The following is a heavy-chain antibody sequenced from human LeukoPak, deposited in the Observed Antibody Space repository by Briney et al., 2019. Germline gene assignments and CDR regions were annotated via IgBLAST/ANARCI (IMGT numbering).Heavy chain of an antibody. CDR2: IRYDGSNK. CDR1: GFTFSNHG. V-gene: IGHV3-30*02. J-gene: IGHJ4*02. D-gene: IGHD6-19*01. CDR3: ARDHGSSGWYGNFDY. Sequence: GGSLRLSCAAYGFTFSNHGMDWVRQAPGKGLEWVAFIRYDGSNKYYADSVKGRFTISRDNSKNTLYLQMNSLRAEDTAVYYCARDHGSSGWYGNFDYWGQGTLVTVSS.